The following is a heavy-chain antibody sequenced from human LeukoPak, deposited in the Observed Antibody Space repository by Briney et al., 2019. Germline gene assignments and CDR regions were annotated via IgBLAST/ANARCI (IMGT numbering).Heavy chain of an antibody. CDR3: ARLAAAHDY. V-gene: IGHV7-4-1*02. CDR1: GYTFTTYA. Sequence: ASVKVSCTASGYTFTTYAMNWVRQAPGQGLEWMGWINLNTGNPTYAQGFTGRFVFSLDKSVSTAYLQISSLKAEDTAVYYCARLAAAHDYWGQGTLVTVSS. CDR2: INLNTGNP. J-gene: IGHJ4*02. D-gene: IGHD6-13*01.